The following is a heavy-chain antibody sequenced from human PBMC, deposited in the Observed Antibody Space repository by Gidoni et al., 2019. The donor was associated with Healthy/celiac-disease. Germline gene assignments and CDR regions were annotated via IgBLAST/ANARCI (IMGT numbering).Heavy chain of an antibody. Sequence: EVQLLESGGGLVQPGGSLRLSCAASGFTFSSYAMSWVRQAPGKGLEWVSAISGSGGSTYYADSVKGRFTISRDNSKNTLYLQMNSLRAEDTAVYYCAKDAVVRGVTPYAFDIWGQGTMVTVSS. CDR2: ISGSGGST. CDR1: GFTFSSYA. V-gene: IGHV3-23*01. J-gene: IGHJ3*02. CDR3: AKDAVVRGVTPYAFDI. D-gene: IGHD3-10*01.